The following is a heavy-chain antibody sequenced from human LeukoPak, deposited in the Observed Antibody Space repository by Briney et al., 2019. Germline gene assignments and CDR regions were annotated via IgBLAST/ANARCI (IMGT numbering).Heavy chain of an antibody. Sequence: KPSETLSLTCTVSGGSISGYYWSWIRQPPGKGLEWIGEINHSGSTNYNPSLKSRVTISVDTSKNQFSLKLSSVTAADTAVYYCARRVVIIRWFDPWGQGTLVTVSS. CDR1: GGSISGYY. J-gene: IGHJ5*02. D-gene: IGHD3-3*01. CDR2: INHSGST. V-gene: IGHV4-34*01. CDR3: ARRVVIIRWFDP.